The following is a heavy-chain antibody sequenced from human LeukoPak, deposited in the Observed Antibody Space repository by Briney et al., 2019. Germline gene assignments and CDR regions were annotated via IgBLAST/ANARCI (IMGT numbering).Heavy chain of an antibody. Sequence: GGSLRLSCAASGFTFSSHSMNWVRQAPGKGLEWVAFIRYDGSIKYYADSVKGRFTISRDNSKNTLYLQMNSLRAEDTAVYYCAKVDWGATTDAFDIWGQGTMVTVSS. J-gene: IGHJ3*02. CDR2: IRYDGSIK. CDR1: GFTFSSHS. V-gene: IGHV3-30*02. CDR3: AKVDWGATTDAFDI. D-gene: IGHD1-26*01.